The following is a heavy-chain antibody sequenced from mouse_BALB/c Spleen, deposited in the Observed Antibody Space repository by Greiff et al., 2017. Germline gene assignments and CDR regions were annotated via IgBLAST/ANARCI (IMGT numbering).Heavy chain of an antibody. CDR2: ISNGGGST. CDR3: ARHGYYGYESAMDY. D-gene: IGHD2-2*01. CDR1: GFTFSSYT. V-gene: IGHV5-12-2*01. Sequence: EVKLMESGGGLVQPGGSLKLSCAASGFTFSSYTMSWVRQTPEKRLEWVAYISNGGGSTYYPDTVKGRFTISRDNAKNTLYLQMSSLKSEDTAMYYCARHGYYGYESAMDYWGQGTSVTVSS. J-gene: IGHJ4*01.